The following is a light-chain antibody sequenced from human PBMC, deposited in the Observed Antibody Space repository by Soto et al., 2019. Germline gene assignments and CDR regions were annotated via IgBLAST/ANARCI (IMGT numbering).Light chain of an antibody. J-gene: IGKJ1*01. CDR3: QQYNNWPRT. Sequence: EIVMTQSPATLSVSPGERATRSCRANQSVSSNLAWYQQKPGQAPRLLIYGASTRATGIPARFSGSGSGTEFTLTISSLQSEDFAVYYCQQYNNWPRTFGQGTKVDIK. V-gene: IGKV3-15*01. CDR2: GAS. CDR1: QSVSSN.